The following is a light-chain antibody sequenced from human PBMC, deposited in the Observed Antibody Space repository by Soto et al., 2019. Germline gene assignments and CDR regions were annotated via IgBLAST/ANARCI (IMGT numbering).Light chain of an antibody. Sequence: SDLTQAASVSGSPGQSITISCTGTSSDVGGYDYVSWYQHHPGKAPKLMIYDVSNRPSGVSNRFSGSKSGNTASLTISGLQAEDEADYYCSSYTSSSLYVFGTGTKVTVL. CDR2: DVS. CDR1: SSDVGGYDY. CDR3: SSYTSSSLYV. J-gene: IGLJ1*01. V-gene: IGLV2-14*03.